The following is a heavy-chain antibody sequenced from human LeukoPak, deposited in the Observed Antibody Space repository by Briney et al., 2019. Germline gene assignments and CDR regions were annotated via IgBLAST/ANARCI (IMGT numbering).Heavy chain of an antibody. Sequence: GRSLRLSCAASGFTFSSYSMNWVRQAPGKGLEWVSYISSSSSTIYYADSVKGRFTISRDNAKNSLYLQMNSLRAEDTAVYYCAELGITMIGGVWGKGTTVTISS. CDR3: AELGITMIGGV. V-gene: IGHV3-48*01. J-gene: IGHJ6*04. CDR2: ISSSSSTI. CDR1: GFTFSSYS. D-gene: IGHD3-10*02.